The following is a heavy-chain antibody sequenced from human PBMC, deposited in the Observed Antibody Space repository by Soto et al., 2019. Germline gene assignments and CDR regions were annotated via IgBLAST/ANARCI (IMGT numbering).Heavy chain of an antibody. CDR1: GFTFDDYA. V-gene: IGHV3-9*01. D-gene: IGHD2-2*01. CDR2: ISWNSGSI. J-gene: IGHJ4*02. Sequence: EVQLVESGGGLVQPGRSLRLSCAASGFTFDDYAMHWVRQAPGKGLEWVSGISWNSGSIGYADSVKGRFTISRDNAKNSRYLQMNSLRAEDTALYYCAKTWGGYCSSTSCYAFDYWGQGTLVTVSS. CDR3: AKTWGGYCSSTSCYAFDY.